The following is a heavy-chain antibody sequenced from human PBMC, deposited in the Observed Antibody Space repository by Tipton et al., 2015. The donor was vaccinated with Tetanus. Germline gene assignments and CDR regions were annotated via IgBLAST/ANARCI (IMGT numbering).Heavy chain of an antibody. J-gene: IGHJ5*02. D-gene: IGHD7-27*01. CDR2: ISYSGSS. CDR3: ARQLWGYWFDP. Sequence: TLSLTCTVSGGSVSSGSYYWSWIRQPPGKGLEWIGYISYSGSSSYNPSLKSRVTMSVDKSKNQFSLKLSSATAADTAVYYCARQLWGYWFDPWGQGTRVTVSS. V-gene: IGHV4-61*01. CDR1: GGSVSSGSYY.